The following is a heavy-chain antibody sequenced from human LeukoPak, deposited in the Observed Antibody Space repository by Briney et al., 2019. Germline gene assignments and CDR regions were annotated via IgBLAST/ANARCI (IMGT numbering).Heavy chain of an antibody. D-gene: IGHD1-14*01. J-gene: IGHJ5*02. CDR2: ISSSGSTI. V-gene: IGHV3-48*03. CDR3: ARELSGTPGFDP. CDR1: GFTFSSYE. Sequence: GGSLRLSCAASGFTFSSYEMNWVRQAPGKGLEWVSYISSSGSTIYYADSVKGRFTISRDNAKNSLYLQMNSLRAEDTAVYYCARELSGTPGFDPWGQGTLVTVSS.